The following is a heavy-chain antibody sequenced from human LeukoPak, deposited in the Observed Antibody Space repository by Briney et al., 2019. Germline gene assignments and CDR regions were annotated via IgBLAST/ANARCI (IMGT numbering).Heavy chain of an antibody. D-gene: IGHD3-10*01. J-gene: IGHJ4*02. V-gene: IGHV1-2*02. Sequence: GASVKVPCKASGYTFSAFHIHWVRLAPGQGPEWMGWVNPNSGDTNYAQRFRGRVTMTRDTSINTAYMELSSLRSDDTAVYYCARSNYYGSQSEFWGQGTLVAVSS. CDR3: ARSNYYGSQSEF. CDR2: VNPNSGDT. CDR1: GYTFSAFH.